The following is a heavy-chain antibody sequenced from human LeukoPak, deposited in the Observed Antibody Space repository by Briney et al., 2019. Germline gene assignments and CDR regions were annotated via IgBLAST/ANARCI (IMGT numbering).Heavy chain of an antibody. CDR3: ARIDLYYYDSSGYYQPSGYFDY. Sequence: SETLSLTCAVYGGSFSGYYWSWIRQPPGKGLEWIGEINHSGSTNYNPSLKSRVTISVDTSKNQFSLKLSSVTAADTAVYYCARIDLYYYDSSGYYQPSGYFDYWGQGTLVTVSS. CDR1: GGSFSGYY. CDR2: INHSGST. D-gene: IGHD3-22*01. J-gene: IGHJ4*02. V-gene: IGHV4-34*01.